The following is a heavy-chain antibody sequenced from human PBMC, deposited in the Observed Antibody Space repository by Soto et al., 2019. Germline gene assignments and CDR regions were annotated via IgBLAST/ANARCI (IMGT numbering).Heavy chain of an antibody. V-gene: IGHV4-30-2*01. CDR3: ARGGVDYYDSSGYYFSPYYFDY. CDR2: IYHSGST. J-gene: IGHJ4*02. D-gene: IGHD3-22*01. CDR1: GGSISSGGYS. Sequence: LSLTCAVSGGSISSGGYSWSWIRQPPGKGLEWIGYIYHSGSTYYNPSLKSRVTISVDRSKNQFSLELSSVTAADTAVYYCARGGVDYYDSSGYYFSPYYFDYWGQGTLVTVSS.